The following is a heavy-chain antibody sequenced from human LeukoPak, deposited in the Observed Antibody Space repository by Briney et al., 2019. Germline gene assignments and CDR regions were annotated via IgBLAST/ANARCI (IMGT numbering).Heavy chain of an antibody. CDR1: GFTFGTNA. J-gene: IGHJ4*02. CDR2: ISGSGGST. V-gene: IGHV3-23*01. CDR3: AKDLGTSVTPTFDY. Sequence: GRSLRLSCATSGFTFGTNAMNWVPQGPGKGLEWLSGISGSGGSTYYADSVKGRFTISRDNSKNTQYLQMDSLRAEDTAVYYCAKDLGTSVTPTFDYWGQGTLVTVSS. D-gene: IGHD4-17*01.